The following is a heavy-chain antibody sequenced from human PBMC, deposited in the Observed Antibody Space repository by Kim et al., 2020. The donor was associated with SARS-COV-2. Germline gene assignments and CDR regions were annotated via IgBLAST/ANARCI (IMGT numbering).Heavy chain of an antibody. CDR2: T. D-gene: IGHD4-17*01. J-gene: IGHJ4*02. V-gene: IGHV3-15*01. Sequence: TDYAAAVKGRFTSTRDDSKNTLYLQMDSLKTEDTAVYYCTTGGYGDYDDYWGQGTLVTVSS. CDR3: TTGGYGDYDDY.